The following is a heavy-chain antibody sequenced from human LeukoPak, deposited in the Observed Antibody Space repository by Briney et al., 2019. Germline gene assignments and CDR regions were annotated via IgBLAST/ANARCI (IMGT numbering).Heavy chain of an antibody. D-gene: IGHD5-12*01. Sequence: PSETLSLTCTVSGGSISSYHWSWIRQPPGKELEWIGYIYYTGSTNYNPSLKSRVTISVDTSKNQFSLKLSSVTAADTAVYYCARHRLRFSPYDYWGQGTLVTVSS. CDR3: ARHRLRFSPYDY. V-gene: IGHV4-59*08. J-gene: IGHJ4*02. CDR2: IYYTGST. CDR1: GGSISSYH.